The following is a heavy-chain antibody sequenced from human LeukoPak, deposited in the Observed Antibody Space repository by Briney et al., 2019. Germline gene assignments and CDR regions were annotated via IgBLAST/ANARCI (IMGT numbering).Heavy chain of an antibody. J-gene: IGHJ4*02. CDR3: ARDLLPGRYDSSGYYLPHY. CDR1: GFTFSGYA. V-gene: IGHV3-30-3*01. Sequence: GGSLRLSCAASGFTFSGYAMHWVRQAPGKGLEWVAVISYDGSNKYYADSVKGRFTISRDNSKNTLYLQMNSLRAEDTAVYYCARDLLPGRYDSSGYYLPHYWGQGTLVTVSS. D-gene: IGHD3-22*01. CDR2: ISYDGSNK.